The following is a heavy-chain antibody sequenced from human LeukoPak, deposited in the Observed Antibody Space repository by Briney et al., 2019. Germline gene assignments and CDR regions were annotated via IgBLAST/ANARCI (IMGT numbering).Heavy chain of an antibody. CDR3: ARGGYYYDSSGYYYACDY. Sequence: ASVKVSCKASGYTFTSYDINWVRQATGQGLEWMGWMNPNSGNTGYAQKFQGRVTMTRNTSISTAYMELSSLRSEDTAVYYCARGGYYYDSSGYYYACDYWGQGTLVTVSS. CDR2: MNPNSGNT. D-gene: IGHD3-22*01. CDR1: GYTFTSYD. V-gene: IGHV1-8*01. J-gene: IGHJ4*02.